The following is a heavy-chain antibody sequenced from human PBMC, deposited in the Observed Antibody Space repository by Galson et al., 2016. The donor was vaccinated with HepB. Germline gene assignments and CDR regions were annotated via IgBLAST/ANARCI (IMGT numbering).Heavy chain of an antibody. V-gene: IGHV3-21*01. D-gene: IGHD3-16*01. CDR1: GFTFSSYT. Sequence: SLRLSCAASGFTFSSYTMNWVRQAPGKGLEWVSSISSISSYIYYADSVRGRFTISRDNAKNSLYLQMNSLRAEDTAVYYLARVPSSSTRSCAPRRVGYWGQGTLVTVSS. CDR3: ARVPSSSTRSCAPRRVGY. CDR2: ISSISSYI. J-gene: IGHJ4*02.